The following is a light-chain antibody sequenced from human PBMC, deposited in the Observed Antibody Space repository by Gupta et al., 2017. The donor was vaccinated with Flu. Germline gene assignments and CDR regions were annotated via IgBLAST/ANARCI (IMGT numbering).Light chain of an antibody. V-gene: IGLV2-11*01. J-gene: IGLJ3*02. CDR2: DVS. Sequence: SALTQPRSVSGSPGPSVTISCTGTSSDVGGYNYVSWYQQHPGKAPKLMIYDVSKRPSGVPDRFSGSKSGNTASLTISGLQPEDEADYYCCSYAGSYTWVFGGGTKLTVL. CDR3: CSYAGSYTWV. CDR1: SSDVGGYNY.